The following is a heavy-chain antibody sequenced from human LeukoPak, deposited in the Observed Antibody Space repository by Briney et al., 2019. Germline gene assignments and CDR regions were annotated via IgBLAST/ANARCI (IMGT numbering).Heavy chain of an antibody. V-gene: IGHV3-23*01. D-gene: IGHD1-26*01. CDR2: IRVSGDST. CDR3: AKECGGSDYDGYFDL. J-gene: IGHJ2*01. Sequence: GGSLRLSCTASAFPFSNHAMSWVRPAPGKGLEGVSAIRVSGDSTYYGDSVKGRFTIYRDNSNNPLYLQMNSLRAEDTAIYFCAKECGGSDYDGYFDLWGRGTVVTV. CDR1: AFPFSNHA.